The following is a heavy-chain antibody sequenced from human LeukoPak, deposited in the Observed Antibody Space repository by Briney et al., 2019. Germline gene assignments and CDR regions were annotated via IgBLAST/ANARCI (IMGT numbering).Heavy chain of an antibody. J-gene: IGHJ5*02. CDR3: ARPGTAAAGTGWFDP. V-gene: IGHV3-21*01. CDR1: GFTFSSYS. Sequence: PGGSLRLSCAASGFTFSSYSMNWVRQAPGKGLEWVSSISSSSSYIYYADSVKGRFTISRDNAKNSLYLQMNSLRAEDTAVYYCARPGTAAAGTGWFDPWGQGTLVTVSS. D-gene: IGHD6-13*01. CDR2: ISSSSSYI.